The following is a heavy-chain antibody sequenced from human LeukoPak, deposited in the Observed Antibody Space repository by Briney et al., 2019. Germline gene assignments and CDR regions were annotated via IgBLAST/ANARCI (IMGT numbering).Heavy chain of an antibody. V-gene: IGHV3-30*03. CDR3: AREGCGGNSNAFDI. CDR2: ISYDGSNK. Sequence: GGSLRLSCAASGFTFSSYGMHWVRQAPGKGLEWVAVISYDGSNKYYADSVKGRFTISRDNSKNTLYLQMNSLRAEDTAVYYCAREGCGGNSNAFDIWGQGTMVTVSS. D-gene: IGHD4-23*01. CDR1: GFTFSSYG. J-gene: IGHJ3*02.